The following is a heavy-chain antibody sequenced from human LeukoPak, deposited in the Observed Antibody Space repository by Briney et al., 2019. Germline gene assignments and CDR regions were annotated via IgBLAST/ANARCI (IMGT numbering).Heavy chain of an antibody. CDR3: ATIYSSSWYLFDY. CDR2: IYYSGST. V-gene: IGHV4-39*01. D-gene: IGHD6-13*01. Sequence: PSETLSLTCTVSGGSISSSSYYWGWIRQPPGKGLEWIGSIYYSGSTYYNPSLKSRVTISVDTSKNQFSLKLSSVTAADTAVYYCATIYSSSWYLFDYWGQGTLVTVSS. J-gene: IGHJ4*02. CDR1: GGSISSSSYY.